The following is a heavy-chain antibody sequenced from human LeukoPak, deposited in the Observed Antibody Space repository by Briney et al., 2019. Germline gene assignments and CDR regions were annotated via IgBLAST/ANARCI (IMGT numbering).Heavy chain of an antibody. J-gene: IGHJ4*02. CDR3: AKGSSGWSLDY. Sequence: ASVKVSCKASGYTFINHGISWVRQAPGQGLEGMGWTSTYNTNYIQKLQGRVTMTTDTSTSTAYMELRGLRSDDTAVYYCAKGSSGWSLDYWGQGTLVTVSS. CDR1: GYTFINHG. CDR2: TSTYNT. D-gene: IGHD6-19*01. V-gene: IGHV1-18*01.